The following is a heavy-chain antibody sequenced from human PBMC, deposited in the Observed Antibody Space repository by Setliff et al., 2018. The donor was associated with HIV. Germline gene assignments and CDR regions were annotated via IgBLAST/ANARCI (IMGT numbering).Heavy chain of an antibody. D-gene: IGHD4-17*01. V-gene: IGHV4-38-2*01. J-gene: IGHJ4*02. CDR2: IYHNGIT. CDR3: ARRIYGNNPYFDY. Sequence: RDPPGKGLEWIGSIYHNGITYYNPSLKSRVTISVDTSQNQFSLKLSSVTAADTAIYYCARRIYGNNPYFDYWSQGTLVTVSS.